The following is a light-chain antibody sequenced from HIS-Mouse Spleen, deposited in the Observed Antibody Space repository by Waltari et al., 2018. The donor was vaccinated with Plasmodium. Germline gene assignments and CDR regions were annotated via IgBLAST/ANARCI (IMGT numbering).Light chain of an antibody. Sequence: QSALTQPPSASGSPGQSVTISCTGTRSDVGGYNYVSWYQHHPGKAPKLMLYEVSKRPSGLPDRFSGSKAGNTASLTVSGLQAEDEADYYCSSYAGSNNLEVFGGGTKLTVL. CDR3: SSYAGSNNLEV. CDR1: RSDVGGYNY. V-gene: IGLV2-8*01. CDR2: EVS. J-gene: IGLJ2*01.